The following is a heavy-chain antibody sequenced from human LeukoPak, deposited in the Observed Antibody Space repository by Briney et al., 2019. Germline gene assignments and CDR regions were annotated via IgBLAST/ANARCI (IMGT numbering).Heavy chain of an antibody. D-gene: IGHD2-15*01. CDR3: ARGGIVVGDFDY. V-gene: IGHV4-30-4*01. Sequence: SETLSLTCTVSGDSISSGGYYWSWIRQPPGKGLEWIGYIYYSGSTYYNPSLKSRVTISVDTSKNQFSLKLSSVTAADTAVYYCARGGIVVGDFDYWGQGTLVTVSS. J-gene: IGHJ4*02. CDR1: GDSISSGGYY. CDR2: IYYSGST.